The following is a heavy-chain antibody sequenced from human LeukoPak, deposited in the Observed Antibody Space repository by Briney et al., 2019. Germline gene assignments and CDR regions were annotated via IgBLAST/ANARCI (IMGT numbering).Heavy chain of an antibody. Sequence: GGALRLSCTASGFTFGDYALSWVRQAPAKGLEGVGFIRSKAYGGATEYAASVKGRFTISRDDSKSIAYLQMNSLKTEDTAVYYCTREHYGSGSYYPPLDYWGQGTLVTVSS. CDR3: TREHYGSGSYYPPLDY. CDR2: IRSKAYGGAT. V-gene: IGHV3-49*04. J-gene: IGHJ4*02. D-gene: IGHD3-10*01. CDR1: GFTFGDYA.